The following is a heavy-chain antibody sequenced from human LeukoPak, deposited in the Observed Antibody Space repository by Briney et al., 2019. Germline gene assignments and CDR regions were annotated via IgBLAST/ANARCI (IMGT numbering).Heavy chain of an antibody. J-gene: IGHJ5*02. Sequence: PSQTLSLTCTVSGGSLSSGGSYWSWIRQHPGKGLGWLGYIYYSGSTYYNPSLKSRDTISLDTSKNQCSLKLSSVTAADTAVYYCARRFRVPNPYYGWFDPWGQGTLVTVSS. CDR1: GGSLSSGGSY. D-gene: IGHD1-26*01. CDR3: ARRFRVPNPYYGWFDP. V-gene: IGHV4-31*03. CDR2: IYYSGST.